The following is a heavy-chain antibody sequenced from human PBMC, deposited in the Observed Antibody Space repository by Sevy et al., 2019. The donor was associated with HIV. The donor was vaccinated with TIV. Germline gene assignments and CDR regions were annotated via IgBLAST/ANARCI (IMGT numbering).Heavy chain of an antibody. Sequence: GGSLRLSCAASGFTFSTYGMHWVRQAPGRGLEWVAFMRFDGTIKYHTDSVKGRFTISRDNSRNTLYLQMNSLKTEDTAVYFCAKVLHIVVVPAAIDYSYGMDVWGQGTTVTVSS. CDR3: AKVLHIVVVPAAIDYSYGMDV. CDR2: MRFDGTIK. D-gene: IGHD2-2*01. CDR1: GFTFSTYG. V-gene: IGHV3-30*02. J-gene: IGHJ6*02.